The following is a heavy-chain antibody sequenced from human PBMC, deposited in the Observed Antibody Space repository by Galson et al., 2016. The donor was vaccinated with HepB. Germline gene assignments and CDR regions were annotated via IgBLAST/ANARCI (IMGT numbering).Heavy chain of an antibody. CDR3: ARLFGGYIDY. V-gene: IGHV3-33*01. CDR1: GFTFSSYG. D-gene: IGHD2-15*01. J-gene: IGHJ4*02. Sequence: SLRLSCAASGFTFSSYGMHWVRQAPGKGLEWVAVIWYDGSNKYYADSVKGRFTISRDNSKKTVYLQMSSLRAEDTAVYYCARLFGGYIDYWGQGTLVTVSS. CDR2: IWYDGSNK.